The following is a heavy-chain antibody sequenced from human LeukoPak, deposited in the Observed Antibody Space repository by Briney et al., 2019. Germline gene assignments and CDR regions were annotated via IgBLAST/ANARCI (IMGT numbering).Heavy chain of an antibody. CDR2: ISSNGGNT. Sequence: GGSLRLSCAASGFTFSSYAMSWVRQAPGKGLEYVSAISSNGGNTYYADSVKGRFTISRDNSKNTLYLQMSSLRAEDTAVYYCVVYYDILTGYHNYFDYWGQGTLVTVSS. D-gene: IGHD3-9*01. CDR3: VVYYDILTGYHNYFDY. V-gene: IGHV3-64D*06. CDR1: GFTFSSYA. J-gene: IGHJ4*02.